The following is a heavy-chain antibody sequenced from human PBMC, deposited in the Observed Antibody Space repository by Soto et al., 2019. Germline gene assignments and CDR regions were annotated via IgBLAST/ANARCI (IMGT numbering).Heavy chain of an antibody. CDR2: IWYDGSDK. Sequence: QVHLVESGGGVVQPGRSLRLSCTASEFSLSAYAIHWVRQAPGRGLEWVAVIWYDGSDKYYADSVKGRFTVSRDNSKNTVYLQMNSLRAEDTALYYCATHAGTRFDHWGQGTLVTVSS. CDR1: EFSLSAYA. J-gene: IGHJ4*02. V-gene: IGHV3-33*01. CDR3: ATHAGTRFDH.